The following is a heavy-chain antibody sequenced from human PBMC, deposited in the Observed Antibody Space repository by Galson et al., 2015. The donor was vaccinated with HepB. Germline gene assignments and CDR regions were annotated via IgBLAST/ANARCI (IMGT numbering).Heavy chain of an antibody. Sequence: ETLSLTCTVSGDSISSSTYYWGWIRQPPGKGLEWIGSMYYSGSTYYNPSLKSRVTISLDTSKNQFSLRLNSVTAADTAVYYCARQSREYSSGWYLGSFNYMDVWGKGSTVTVSS. CDR2: MYYSGST. D-gene: IGHD6-19*01. CDR3: ARQSREYSSGWYLGSFNYMDV. J-gene: IGHJ6*03. CDR1: GDSISSSTYY. V-gene: IGHV4-39*07.